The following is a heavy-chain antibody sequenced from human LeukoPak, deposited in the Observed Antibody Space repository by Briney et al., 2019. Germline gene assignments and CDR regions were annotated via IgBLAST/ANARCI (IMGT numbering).Heavy chain of an antibody. D-gene: IGHD3-9*01. CDR3: TTSYYDTLTGSSTFDY. Sequence: PGGSLRLSCAASGFTFSYAWMNWVGQAPGKGLEWVGRIKSKADGGTTDYAAPVKGRFTISRDDSKNTLYLQMNSLKTEDTAVYYCTTSYYDTLTGSSTFDYWGQGTLVTVSS. V-gene: IGHV3-15*01. CDR1: GFTFSYAW. CDR2: IKSKADGGTT. J-gene: IGHJ4*02.